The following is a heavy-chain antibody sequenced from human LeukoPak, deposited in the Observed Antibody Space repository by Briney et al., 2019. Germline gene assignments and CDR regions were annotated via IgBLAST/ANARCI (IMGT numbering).Heavy chain of an antibody. Sequence: PGGSLRLSCAASGFTFNTYSMNWARQAPGKGLEWVSYISSGSSTIYYADSVKGRFTISRDNAKNSLYLQMNSLRAEDTAVYYCARERWSHDYVWGSYRNGSYFDYWGQGSLVTVSS. CDR1: GFTFNTYS. D-gene: IGHD3-16*02. V-gene: IGHV3-48*01. CDR2: ISSGSSTI. CDR3: ARERWSHDYVWGSYRNGSYFDY. J-gene: IGHJ4*02.